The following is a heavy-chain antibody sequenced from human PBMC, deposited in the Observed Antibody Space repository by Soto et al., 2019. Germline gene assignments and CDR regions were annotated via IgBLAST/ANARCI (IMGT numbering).Heavy chain of an antibody. CDR2: ISSSSSYT. D-gene: IGHD2-2*01. Sequence: GGSLRLSCAASGFTFSDYYMSWIRQAPGKGLEWVSYISSSSSYTNYADSVKGRFTISRDNAKNSLYLQMNSLRAEDTAVYYCARGGRAYHFDYWGQGTLVTVSS. CDR3: ARGGRAYHFDY. CDR1: GFTFSDYY. J-gene: IGHJ4*02. V-gene: IGHV3-11*06.